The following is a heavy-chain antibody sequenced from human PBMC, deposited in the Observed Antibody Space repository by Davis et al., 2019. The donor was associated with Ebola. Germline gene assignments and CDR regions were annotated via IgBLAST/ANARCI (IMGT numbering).Heavy chain of an antibody. Sequence: GGSLRLSCAASGFTFSSYWMHWVRQAPGKGLEWVATIPHVGSEKYYVDSVKGRFTSSRDNAKNSVYLQMNSLRVEDTAVYYCARDWAGLDVWGRGTTVTVSS. CDR1: GFTFSSYW. CDR3: ARDWAGLDV. J-gene: IGHJ6*04. CDR2: IPHVGSEK. V-gene: IGHV3-7*01. D-gene: IGHD3-16*01.